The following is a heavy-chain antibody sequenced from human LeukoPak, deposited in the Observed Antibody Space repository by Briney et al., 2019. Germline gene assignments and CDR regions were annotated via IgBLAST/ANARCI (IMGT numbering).Heavy chain of an antibody. V-gene: IGHV4-59*01. Sequence: PSETLSLTCTVSGGSISSYYWSWIRQPPGKGLEWIGYIYYSGSTNYNPSLKSRVTISVDTSKNQFSLKLSSVTAADTAVYYCARDLGRGPPGYYYYYYGMDVWGQGTTVTVSS. CDR1: GGSISSYY. CDR2: IYYSGST. CDR3: ARDLGRGPPGYYYYYYGMDV. J-gene: IGHJ6*02. D-gene: IGHD3-16*01.